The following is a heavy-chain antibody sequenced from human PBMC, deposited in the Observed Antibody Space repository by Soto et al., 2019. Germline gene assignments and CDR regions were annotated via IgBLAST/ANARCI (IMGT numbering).Heavy chain of an antibody. Sequence: GGSLRLSCAASGFTFSSYSMNWVRQAPGKGLEWVSYISSSSITIYYADSVKGRFTISRDNAKNSLYLQMNSLRAEDTAVYYCARDYVHRTTVTRGAFDIWGQGTMVTVSS. J-gene: IGHJ3*02. CDR3: ARDYVHRTTVTRGAFDI. CDR2: ISSSSITI. D-gene: IGHD4-17*01. V-gene: IGHV3-48*01. CDR1: GFTFSSYS.